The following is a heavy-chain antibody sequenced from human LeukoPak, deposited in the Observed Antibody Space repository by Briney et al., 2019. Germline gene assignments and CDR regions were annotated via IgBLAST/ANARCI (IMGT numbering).Heavy chain of an antibody. D-gene: IGHD6-13*01. CDR2: INNDGSST. V-gene: IGHV3-74*03. CDR1: GFPFSPYW. CDR3: ARDYNSSPDY. J-gene: IGHJ4*02. Sequence: GESLKISCAASGFPFSPYWMHWVRQAPGKGLVWVSRINNDGSSTMYADSVKGRFTISRDNARNTLYLQMNSLRDDDTAVYYCARDYNSSPDYWGQGTLVTVSS.